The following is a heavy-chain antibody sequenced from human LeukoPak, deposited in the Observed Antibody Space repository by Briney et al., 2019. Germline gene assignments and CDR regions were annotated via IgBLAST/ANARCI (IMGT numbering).Heavy chain of an antibody. V-gene: IGHV3-15*01. J-gene: IGHJ4*02. CDR1: GFTFSSYS. CDR2: IKNKADDGTT. CDR3: FRHLVVPGAGADY. Sequence: GGSLRLSCAASGFTFSSYSMSWVRQAPGKGLEWVGRIKNKADDGTTDYAAPVKGRFTISRDDSKNTLYLQMDSLKTEDTAVYYCFRHLVVPGAGADYWGQGTLVTVSS. D-gene: IGHD2-15*01.